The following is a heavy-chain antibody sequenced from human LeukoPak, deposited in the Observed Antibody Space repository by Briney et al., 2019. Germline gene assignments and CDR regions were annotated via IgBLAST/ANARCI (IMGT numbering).Heavy chain of an antibody. CDR3: AIFDYGGNQWRSFDY. D-gene: IGHD4-23*01. V-gene: IGHV4-34*01. Sequence: PSETLSLTCTISGGSFSGYSWTWIRQPPGEGLEWIGEINHSGNTNYSPSLKSRVTISIDTSKSQFSLKLISVTAADTGVYYCAIFDYGGNQWRSFDYWGRGTLVTVFS. CDR1: GGSFSGYS. J-gene: IGHJ4*02. CDR2: INHSGNT.